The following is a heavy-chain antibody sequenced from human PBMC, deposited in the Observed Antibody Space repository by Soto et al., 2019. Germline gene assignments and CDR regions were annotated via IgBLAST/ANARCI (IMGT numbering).Heavy chain of an antibody. CDR2: IWYDGSNK. CDR3: AIELMVYATNPGAYYYYYYGMDV. J-gene: IGHJ6*02. CDR1: GFTFSSYG. Sequence: GGSLRLSCAASGFTFSSYGMHWVRQAPGKGLEWVAVIWYDGSNKYYADSVKGRFTISRDNSKNTLYLQMNSLRAEDTAVYYCAIELMVYATNPGAYYYYYYGMDVWGQGTTVTVSS. D-gene: IGHD2-8*01. V-gene: IGHV3-33*01.